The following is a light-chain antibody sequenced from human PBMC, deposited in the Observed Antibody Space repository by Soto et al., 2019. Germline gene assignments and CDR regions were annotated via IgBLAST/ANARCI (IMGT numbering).Light chain of an antibody. Sequence: QSALIQPASVSGSPGQSITISCTGTSSDVGGYNYVSWYQQHPGKAPKLMIYEVSNRPSGVSNRFSGSKSGNTASLTISGLQAEDEADYYCSSYTSSSTPRVFGGGTKLTVL. J-gene: IGLJ3*02. CDR3: SSYTSSSTPRV. CDR1: SSDVGGYNY. V-gene: IGLV2-14*01. CDR2: EVS.